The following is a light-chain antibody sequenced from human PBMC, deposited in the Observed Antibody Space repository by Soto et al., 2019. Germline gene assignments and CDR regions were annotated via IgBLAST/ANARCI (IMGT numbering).Light chain of an antibody. CDR3: QQYNTWHPHTP. CDR2: GAS. V-gene: IGKV3-15*01. CDR1: QSVSSD. Sequence: VVTQSPATLSVFPGETATLSCRASQSVSSDLAWYQQRPGQAPRLLIYGASTRATGIPARFRGSGSGTEFRLTISSLQSEDFATYYCQQYNTWHPHTPLGRGPKVDIK. J-gene: IGKJ1*01.